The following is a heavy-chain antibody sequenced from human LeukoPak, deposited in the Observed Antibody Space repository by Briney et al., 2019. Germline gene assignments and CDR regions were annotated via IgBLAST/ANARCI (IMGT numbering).Heavy chain of an antibody. CDR1: GYSFTSYW. CDR3: AVDGDAYSSGWFYPDY. J-gene: IGHJ4*02. D-gene: IGHD6-19*01. V-gene: IGHV5-10-1*01. Sequence: GESLKISCKGSGYSFTSYWISWVRQMPGKGLEWRGRIDPSDSYTNYSPSFQGHVTISADKSISTAYLQWSSLKASDTAMYYCAVDGDAYSSGWFYPDYWGQGTLVTVSS. CDR2: IDPSDSYT.